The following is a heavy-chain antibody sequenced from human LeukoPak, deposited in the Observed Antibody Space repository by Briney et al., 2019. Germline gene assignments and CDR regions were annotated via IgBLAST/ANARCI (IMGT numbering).Heavy chain of an antibody. CDR3: ARQLVRGTDY. Sequence: SETLSLTCTVSGGSIRTNNYYWGWIRQPPGKGLEWIGSIYYSGTTYYNPSLKSRVTISVDTSKNQFSLKLSSVTAADTAVYHCARQLVRGTDYWGQGTLVTVSS. CDR2: IYYSGTT. CDR1: GGSIRTNNYY. V-gene: IGHV4-39*01. J-gene: IGHJ4*02.